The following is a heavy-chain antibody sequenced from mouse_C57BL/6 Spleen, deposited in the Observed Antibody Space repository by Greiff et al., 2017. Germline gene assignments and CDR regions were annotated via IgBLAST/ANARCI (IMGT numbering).Heavy chain of an antibody. D-gene: IGHD2-4*01. CDR1: GYTFTGYW. Sequence: VQLQQSGAELMKPGASVKLSCTAPGYTFTGYWIEWVKQRPGHGLEWIGEILPGSGSTNYNEKFKGKATLTADTSANTAYLQRSSLTTEDPAIYYCARDDYGARFDYWGQGTTLTVSS. V-gene: IGHV1-9*01. J-gene: IGHJ2*01. CDR3: ARDDYGARFDY. CDR2: ILPGSGST.